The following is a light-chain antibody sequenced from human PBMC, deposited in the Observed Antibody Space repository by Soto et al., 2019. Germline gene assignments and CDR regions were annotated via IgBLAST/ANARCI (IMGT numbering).Light chain of an antibody. J-gene: IGKJ1*01. CDR1: QSVSSY. CDR2: GAS. Sequence: EIVLTQSPATLSLSPGERATLSCMASQSVSSYLAWYQQKPGQAPRLLIYGASNRATGIPDRFSGSGSGTDFTLTISRLEPEDFAVYYCQQYGSSGTFGQGTKVDIK. CDR3: QQYGSSGT. V-gene: IGKV3-20*01.